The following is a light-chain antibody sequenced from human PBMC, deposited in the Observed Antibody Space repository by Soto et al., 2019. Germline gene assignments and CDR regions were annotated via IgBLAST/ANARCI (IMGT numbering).Light chain of an antibody. Sequence: ETVKTQPPATLSVSPGERATLSCRASQSVSSNLAWYQQKPGRAPRLLIYDASTRATGIPARFSGSGSGTEFTLTINSLQSEDSAVYYCQQHNQWPITFGQGTRLEIK. CDR2: DAS. V-gene: IGKV3-15*01. CDR1: QSVSSN. CDR3: QQHNQWPIT. J-gene: IGKJ5*01.